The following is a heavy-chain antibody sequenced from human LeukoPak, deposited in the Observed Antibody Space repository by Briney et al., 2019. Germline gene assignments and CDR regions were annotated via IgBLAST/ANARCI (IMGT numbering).Heavy chain of an antibody. CDR2: ISYDGSNK. J-gene: IGHJ4*02. D-gene: IGHD6-19*01. Sequence: GGSLRLSCAASGFTFSSYAMHWVRQAPGKGLEWVAVISYDGSNKYYADSVKGRFTISRDNSKNTLYLQMNSLRAEDTAVYYCARTPASSGWSFDYWGQGTLLTVSS. CDR1: GFTFSSYA. CDR3: ARTPASSGWSFDY. V-gene: IGHV3-30*04.